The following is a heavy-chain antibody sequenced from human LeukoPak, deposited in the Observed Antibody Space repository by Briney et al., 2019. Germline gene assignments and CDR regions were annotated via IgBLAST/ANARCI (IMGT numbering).Heavy chain of an antibody. CDR1: GGSFSGYY. CDR3: ARARYYDILTGYYYYYYGMDV. Sequence: PSETLSLTCAVYGGSFSGYYWSWIRQPPGKGLEWIGEINHSGSTNYNPSLKSRVTISVDTSKNQFSLKLSSVTAADTAVYYCARARYYDILTGYYYYYYGMDVWGQGTTVTVSS. J-gene: IGHJ6*02. D-gene: IGHD3-9*01. V-gene: IGHV4-34*01. CDR2: INHSGST.